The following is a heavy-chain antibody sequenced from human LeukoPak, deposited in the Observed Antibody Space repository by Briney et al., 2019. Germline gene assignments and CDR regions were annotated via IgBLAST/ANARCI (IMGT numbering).Heavy chain of an antibody. D-gene: IGHD6-19*01. V-gene: IGHV3-30*03. J-gene: IGHJ5*02. CDR1: GFTFSTYG. CDR3: ARVLIGWYEPNWFDP. CDR2: ISYDGSNK. Sequence: GGSLRLSCAASGFTFSTYGMHWVRQAPGKGLEWVAVISYDGSNKYYADSVKGRFTISRDNSKNTLYLQMNSLRSDDTAVYYCARVLIGWYEPNWFDPWGQGTLVTVSS.